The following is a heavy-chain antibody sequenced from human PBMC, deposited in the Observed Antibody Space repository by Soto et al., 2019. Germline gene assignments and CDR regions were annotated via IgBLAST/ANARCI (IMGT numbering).Heavy chain of an antibody. D-gene: IGHD4-4*01. Sequence: PGGSLRLSCAASGFTFSSYGMHWVRQAPGKGLEWVAVISYDGSNKYYADSLKGRFTISRDNSKNTLYLQMNSLRAEDTAVYYCAKAPDYSNYVWAFVYYYYGMDVWGQGTTVTVSS. CDR3: AKAPDYSNYVWAFVYYYYGMDV. CDR1: GFTFSSYG. J-gene: IGHJ6*02. CDR2: ISYDGSNK. V-gene: IGHV3-30*18.